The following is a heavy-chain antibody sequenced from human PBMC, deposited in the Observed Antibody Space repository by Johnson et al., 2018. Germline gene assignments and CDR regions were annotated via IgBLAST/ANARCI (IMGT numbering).Heavy chain of an antibody. D-gene: IGHD2-15*01. CDR1: GFTFSSYS. CDR3: AGDRAYCSGGSCYDYYYGMDV. Sequence: VQLVQSGGGLVQPGGSLRLSCAASGFTFSSYSMNWVRQAPGKGLEWVSYISSSSSTIYYADSVKGRFTISRDNAKNSLYLQMNSLRDEDTAVYYCAGDRAYCSGGSCYDYYYGMDVWGQGTTVTVSS. V-gene: IGHV3-48*02. J-gene: IGHJ6*02. CDR2: ISSSSSTI.